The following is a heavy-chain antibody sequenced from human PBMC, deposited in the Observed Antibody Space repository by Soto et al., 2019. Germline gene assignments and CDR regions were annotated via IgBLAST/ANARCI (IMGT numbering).Heavy chain of an antibody. J-gene: IGHJ4*02. CDR3: AHRVLRTVFGLVTTTAIYFDF. CDR2: IYWDDDK. Sequence: YGPTLENPTQTLTLTCTFSGFSLTTSGVGVGWIRQSPGKAPEWLALIYWDDDKRYSPSLKSRPTITKDTSKNQVVLTMANLDPADTATYYCAHRVLRTVFGLVTTTAIYFDFWGQGTPVTVSS. CDR1: GFSLTTSGVG. D-gene: IGHD3-3*01. V-gene: IGHV2-5*02.